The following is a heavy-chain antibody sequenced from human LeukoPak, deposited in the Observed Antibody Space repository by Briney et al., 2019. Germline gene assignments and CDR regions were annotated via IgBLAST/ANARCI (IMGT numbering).Heavy chain of an antibody. CDR2: IYYSGST. J-gene: IGHJ4*02. CDR1: GGSISSSSYY. V-gene: IGHV4-39*01. CDR3: ARLIQVAAADY. D-gene: IGHD6-13*01. Sequence: SETLSLTCTVSGGSISSSSYYWGWIRQPPGKGLEWIGSIYYSGSTYYNPSLKSRVTISVDTSKNQFSLKLSSVTAADTAVYYCARLIQVAAADYWGQGTLVTVSS.